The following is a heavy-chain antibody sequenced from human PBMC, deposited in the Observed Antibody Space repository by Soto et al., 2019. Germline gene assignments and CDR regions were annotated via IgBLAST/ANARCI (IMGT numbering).Heavy chain of an antibody. CDR3: ASGPDWYFDL. J-gene: IGHJ2*01. CDR1: GFTFSSYG. CDR2: IWYDGSNK. Sequence: QVQLVESGGGVVQPGRSLRLSCGASGFTFSSYGMHWVRQAPGKGLEWVAVIWYDGSNKYYADSVKGRFTISRDNSKNTLYLQMNSLRAEDTAVYYCASGPDWYFDLWGRGTLVTVSS. V-gene: IGHV3-33*01.